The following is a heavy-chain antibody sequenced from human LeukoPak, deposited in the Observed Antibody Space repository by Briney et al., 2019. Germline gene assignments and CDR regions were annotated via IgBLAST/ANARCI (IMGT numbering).Heavy chain of an antibody. CDR1: GGSISSGNYY. V-gene: IGHV4-61*02. D-gene: IGHD2-2*01. CDR3: ARSQPYCSSTSCYPPPIYYYYYAMDV. Sequence: SQTLSLTCTVSGGSISSGNYYWSWIRQPAGKGLEWIGRIYTSGSTNYNPSLKSRVTISVDTSKNQFSLKLSSVTAADTAVYYCARSQPYCSSTSCYPPPIYYYYYAMDVWGQGTTVTASS. J-gene: IGHJ6*02. CDR2: IYTSGST.